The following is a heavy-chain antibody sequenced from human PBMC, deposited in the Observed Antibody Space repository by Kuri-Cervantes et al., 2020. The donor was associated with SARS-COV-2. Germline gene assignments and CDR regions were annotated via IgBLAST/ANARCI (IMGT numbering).Heavy chain of an antibody. V-gene: IGHV3-30*03. CDR2: ISHDGKNK. CDR3: ARGLTMDFTNTPNYYGMDV. J-gene: IGHJ6*02. Sequence: GESLKISCAASGFNFSRTDMHWVRQAPGKGLEWVAVISHDGKNKKCIASGKGRFTISRDNAKNSLYLQMNSLRAEDTAVYYCARGLTMDFTNTPNYYGMDVWGQGTTVTVSS. CDR1: GFNFSRTD. D-gene: IGHD3-10*01.